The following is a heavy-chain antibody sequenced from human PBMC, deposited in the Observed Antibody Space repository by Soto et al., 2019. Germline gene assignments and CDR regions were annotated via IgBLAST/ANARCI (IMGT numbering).Heavy chain of an antibody. Sequence: QVQLAQSGAEVKKPGASMKVSCKASGYSFIDYFMHWVRQAPGQGLQWVGSIHPNRGITKFSPEFLGRVTMHRDTALKTAYLELDGLTSDDTGMYFCARDMRRGMRVEQPDYWGQGTLLTVYS. D-gene: IGHD2-8*01. CDR1: GYSFIDYF. J-gene: IGHJ4*02. CDR3: ARDMRRGMRVEQPDY. CDR2: IHPNRGIT. V-gene: IGHV1-2*02.